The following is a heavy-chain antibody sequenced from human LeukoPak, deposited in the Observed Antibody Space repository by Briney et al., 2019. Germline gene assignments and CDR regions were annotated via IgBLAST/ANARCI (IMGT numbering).Heavy chain of an antibody. J-gene: IGHJ6*03. CDR3: ARSPLGSLSYFYYYYYMDV. D-gene: IGHD1-26*01. CDR2: VYSSGST. Sequence: PSETLSLTCTVSGGSISSYYWSWIRQPAGKGLEWIERVYSSGSTNYNPSLESRVTMSVDTSKNQSSLKLSSVTAADSAVYYCARSPLGSLSYFYYYYYMDVWGKGTTVTVS. V-gene: IGHV4-4*07. CDR1: GGSISSYY.